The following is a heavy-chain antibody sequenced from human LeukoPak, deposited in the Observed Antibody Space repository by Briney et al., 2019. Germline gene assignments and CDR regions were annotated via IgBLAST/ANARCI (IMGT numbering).Heavy chain of an antibody. CDR2: INPNSGGT. V-gene: IGHV1-2*02. CDR1: GYTFTGYY. Sequence: ASVKVSCKASGYTFTGYYMHWVRQAPGQGLEWMGWINPNSGGTNYAQKFQGRVTMTRDTSISTAYMELSRLRSDDTAVCYCALMGATTPYDAFDIWGQGTMVTVSS. J-gene: IGHJ3*02. CDR3: ALMGATTPYDAFDI. D-gene: IGHD1-26*01.